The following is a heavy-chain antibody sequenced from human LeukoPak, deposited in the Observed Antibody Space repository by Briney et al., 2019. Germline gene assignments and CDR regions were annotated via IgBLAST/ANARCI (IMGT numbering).Heavy chain of an antibody. D-gene: IGHD6-6*01. J-gene: IGHJ4*02. CDR2: IRHDETNS. CDR3: AKEYTPSSPLGELDS. V-gene: IGHV3-30*02. CDR1: GFNLNSYA. Sequence: PGGSLRRSCAVSGFNLNSYAMHWVRQAPGKGLEWVAVIRHDETNSFYAGSVQGRFTISRDTSKKLLYLQMNSLRVEDTAVYYCAKEYTPSSPLGELDSWGQGTLVTVSS.